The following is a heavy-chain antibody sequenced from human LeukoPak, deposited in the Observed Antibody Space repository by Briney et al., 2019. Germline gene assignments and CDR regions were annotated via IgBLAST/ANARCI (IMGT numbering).Heavy chain of an antibody. CDR3: ARARIAVAGPFDY. CDR1: GFIFNNFA. D-gene: IGHD6-19*01. J-gene: IGHJ4*02. V-gene: IGHV1-58*02. Sequence: SVKVSCKASGFIFNNFAIQWVRQARGQRLEWIGWVVLGSGNTNYAQKLQGRVTMTTDTSTSTAYMELRSLRSDDTAVYYCARARIAVAGPFDYWGQGTLVTVSS. CDR2: VVLGSGNT.